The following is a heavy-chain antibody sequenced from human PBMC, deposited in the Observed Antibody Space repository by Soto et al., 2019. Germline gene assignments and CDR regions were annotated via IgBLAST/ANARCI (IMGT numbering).Heavy chain of an antibody. CDR3: ARVGVIDYCDYAPLDSYYYMDV. V-gene: IGHV1-8*01. CDR2: MNPNSGNT. Sequence: ASVKVSCKASGYTFTSYDINWVRQATGQGLEWMGWMNPNSGNTGYAQKFQGRVTMTRNTSISTAYMELSSLRSEDTAVYYCARVGVIDYCDYAPLDSYYYMDVWGHGPTVTVSS. D-gene: IGHD4-17*01. J-gene: IGHJ6*02. CDR1: GYTFTSYD.